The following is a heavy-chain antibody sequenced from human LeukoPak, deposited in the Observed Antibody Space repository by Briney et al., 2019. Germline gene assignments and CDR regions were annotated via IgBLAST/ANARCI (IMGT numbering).Heavy chain of an antibody. V-gene: IGHV4-59*08. CDR1: GGSILNYF. Sequence: SETLSLTCTGCGGSILNYFWSWIRQPPGKGLEWIGYVDYNGSISYNPSLKSRVTLSVDTSKNQISLNLRSVTAADTAVYYCARDPGGYYYGPAFDSWCQATLVTVSP. D-gene: IGHD5-18*01. J-gene: IGHJ4*02. CDR2: VDYNGSI. CDR3: ARDPGGYYYGPAFDS.